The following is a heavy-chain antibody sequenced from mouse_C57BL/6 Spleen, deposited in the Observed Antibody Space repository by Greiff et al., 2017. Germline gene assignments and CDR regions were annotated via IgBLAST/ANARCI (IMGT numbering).Heavy chain of an antibody. CDR1: GFTFTDYY. CDR2: IRNKANGYTT. CDR3: ARYDNYGSSYGFAY. D-gene: IGHD1-1*01. Sequence: EVKLLESGGGLVQPGGSLSLSCAASGFTFTDYYMSWVRQPPGKALEWLGFIRNKANGYTTAYSVSVKGRFTISRDNSQSIRYLQMNALRAEDSATYYCARYDNYGSSYGFAYWGQGTLVTVSA. V-gene: IGHV7-3*01. J-gene: IGHJ3*01.